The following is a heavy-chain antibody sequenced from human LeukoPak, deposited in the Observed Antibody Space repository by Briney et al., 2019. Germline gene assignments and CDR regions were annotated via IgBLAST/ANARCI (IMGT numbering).Heavy chain of an antibody. V-gene: IGHV3-7*01. CDR1: GGSFSGYY. D-gene: IGHD6-19*01. Sequence: ETLSLTCAVYGGSFSGYYWSWVRQAPGKGLEWVANIKQDGSEKFYVDSVKGRFTISRDSAKNSLYLQMNSLRAEDTAVYYCARDRISVSDPPNWFDPWGQGTLVTVSS. CDR2: IKQDGSEK. J-gene: IGHJ5*02. CDR3: ARDRISVSDPPNWFDP.